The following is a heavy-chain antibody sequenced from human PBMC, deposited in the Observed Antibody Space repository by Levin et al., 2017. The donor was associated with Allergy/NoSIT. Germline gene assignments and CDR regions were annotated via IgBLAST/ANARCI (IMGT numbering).Heavy chain of an antibody. CDR1: GGTFSSYA. V-gene: IGHV1-69*13. CDR3: AGPAPNTIFGVVPTPEYYYYGMDG. J-gene: IGHJ6*02. Sequence: SVKVSCKASGGTFSSYAISWVRQAPGQGLEWMGGIIPIFGTANYAQKFQGRVTITADESTSTAYMELSSLRSEDTAVYYCAGPAPNTIFGVVPTPEYYYYGMDGWGQGTTVTVSS. D-gene: IGHD3-3*01. CDR2: IIPIFGTA.